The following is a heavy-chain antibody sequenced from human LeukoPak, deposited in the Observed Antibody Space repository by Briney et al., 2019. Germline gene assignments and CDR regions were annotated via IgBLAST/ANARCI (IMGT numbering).Heavy chain of an antibody. Sequence: GRSLRLSCVASGFIVSNNYMSWVHQAPGKGLEWVSVIYSGGSTYYADSVKGRFTISRDKSKNTLYLQMNSLRAEDAAVYYCASYGDYLLTYMDVWGKGTTVTVSS. D-gene: IGHD4-17*01. V-gene: IGHV3-53*01. J-gene: IGHJ6*03. CDR3: ASYGDYLLTYMDV. CDR2: IYSGGST. CDR1: GFIVSNNY.